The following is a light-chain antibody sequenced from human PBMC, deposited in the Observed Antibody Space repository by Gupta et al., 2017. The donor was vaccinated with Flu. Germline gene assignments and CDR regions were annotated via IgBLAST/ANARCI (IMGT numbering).Light chain of an antibody. CDR1: QSLLYNSNNKNY. CDR3: QQYDRSPPLT. V-gene: IGKV4-1*01. J-gene: IGKJ4*01. Sequence: DIVMTQSPDSLAVSLGERATINCKSSQSLLYNSNNKNYLAWYQHKPGQPPKLLIYWASARESGVPDRFSGSGSGTDFTLTISSLQAEDVAVYYCQQYDRSPPLTFGGGTKVEIK. CDR2: WAS.